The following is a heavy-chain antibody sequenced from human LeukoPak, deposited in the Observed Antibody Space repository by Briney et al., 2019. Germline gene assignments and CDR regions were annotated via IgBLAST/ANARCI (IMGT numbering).Heavy chain of an antibody. CDR2: IGTTGDT. CDR3: ARAPRGRGWLQLTPFDY. J-gene: IGHJ4*02. V-gene: IGHV3-13*01. Sequence: GGSLRLSCAASGFTFTTYDMHWVRQATGKGLEWVSAIGTTGDTYYPGSVKGRFTISRENAKNSLYLQMNSLRAEDTAVYYCARAPRGRGWLQLTPFDYWGQGTLVTVSS. D-gene: IGHD5-24*01. CDR1: GFTFTTYD.